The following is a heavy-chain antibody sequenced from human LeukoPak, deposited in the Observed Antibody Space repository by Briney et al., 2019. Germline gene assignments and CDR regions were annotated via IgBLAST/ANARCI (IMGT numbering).Heavy chain of an antibody. Sequence: PGGSLRLSCVASGFTFDDYTMHWVRQAPGKGLEWVSLISWDGGSTYYADSVKGRFTISRDNSKNSLYLQMNSLRTEDTALYYCAKDMAGYCTNGVCQGGFDYWGQGTLVTVSS. CDR1: GFTFDDYT. D-gene: IGHD2-8*01. CDR2: ISWDGGST. CDR3: AKDMAGYCTNGVCQGGFDY. V-gene: IGHV3-43*01. J-gene: IGHJ4*02.